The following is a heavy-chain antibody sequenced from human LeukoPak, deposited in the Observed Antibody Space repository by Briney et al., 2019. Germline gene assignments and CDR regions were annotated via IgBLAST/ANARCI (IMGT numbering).Heavy chain of an antibody. CDR3: ARGHYYDSSGYFRVLVQNSDY. CDR1: GGSFSGYY. D-gene: IGHD3-22*01. CDR2: INHSGST. J-gene: IGHJ4*02. Sequence: SETLSLTCAVYGGSFSGYYWSWIRQPPGKGLEWIGEINHSGSTNYNSSLKSRVTISVDTSKNQFSLKLSSVTAADTAVYYCARGHYYDSSGYFRVLVQNSDYWGQGTLVTVSS. V-gene: IGHV4-34*01.